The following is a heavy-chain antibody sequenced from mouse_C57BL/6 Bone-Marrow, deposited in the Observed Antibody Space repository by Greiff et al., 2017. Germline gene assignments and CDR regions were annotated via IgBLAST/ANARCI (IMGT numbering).Heavy chain of an antibody. D-gene: IGHD4-1*01. V-gene: IGHV1-4*01. J-gene: IGHJ4*01. CDR1: GYTFTSYT. CDR3: ASWDALYYAMDY. Sequence: HVQLKPSGADLARPGASVKMSCKASGYTFTSYTMHWVKQRPGQGLEWIGYINPSSGYTKYNQKFKDKATLTADKSSSTAYMQLSSLTSEDSAVYYCASWDALYYAMDYWGQGTSVTVSS. CDR2: INPSSGYT.